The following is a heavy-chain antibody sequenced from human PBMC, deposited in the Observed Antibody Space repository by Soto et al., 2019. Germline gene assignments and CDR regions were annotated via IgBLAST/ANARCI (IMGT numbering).Heavy chain of an antibody. CDR2: INPRGGST. CDR1: GYTFTRYY. CDR3: ARAPPYCSGGSCYFLGPYGRDV. D-gene: IGHD2-15*01. J-gene: IGHJ6*02. V-gene: IGHV1-46*01. Sequence: QVQLVQSGAEVKTPGASVKVSCKASGYTFTRYYMHWVRQAPGQGLEWIGIINPRGGSTSYAQKFQGSVTMTRDTSTNTVYMELSSLRSEDTAVYYCARAPPYCSGGSCYFLGPYGRDVWGQGTTVTVSS.